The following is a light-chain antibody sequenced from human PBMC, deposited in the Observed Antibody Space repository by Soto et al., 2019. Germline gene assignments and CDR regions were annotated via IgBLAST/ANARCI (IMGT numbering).Light chain of an antibody. V-gene: IGLV2-14*01. J-gene: IGLJ2*01. CDR3: SSYTSSSTLV. CDR1: TSDIGGYKY. Sequence: QSALTQPASVSGSPGQSITIACAGTTSDIGGYKYVSWYQQHPGKAPKLVIYDVTNRPSGVSTRFSGSKSGNTASLTISGLQAEDEAEYYCSSYTSSSTLVFGGGTKLTVL. CDR2: DVT.